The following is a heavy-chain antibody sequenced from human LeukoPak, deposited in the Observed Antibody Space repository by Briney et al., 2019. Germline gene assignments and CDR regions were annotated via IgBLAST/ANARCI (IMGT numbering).Heavy chain of an antibody. D-gene: IGHD3-9*01. Sequence: GASVKVSCKASGYTFTNYYMHWVRQAPGQGLEWMGWINPNSGGTNYAQKFQGRVTMTRDTSISTAYMELSRLRSDDTAVYYCAREKSILRYFASGLGYWGQGTLVTVSS. CDR3: AREKSILRYFASGLGY. CDR2: INPNSGGT. V-gene: IGHV1-2*02. CDR1: GYTFTNYY. J-gene: IGHJ4*02.